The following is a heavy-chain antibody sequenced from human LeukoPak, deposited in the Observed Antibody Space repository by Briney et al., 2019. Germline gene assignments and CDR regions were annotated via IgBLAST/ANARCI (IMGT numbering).Heavy chain of an antibody. CDR1: GGTFSGYA. D-gene: IGHD1-20*01. CDR2: IIPIFGTA. Sequence: ASVKVSCKASGGTFSGYAISWVRQAPGQGLEWMGGIIPIFGTANYAQKFQGRVTITADESTSTAYMELSSLRSEDTAVYYCASGRYNWNPQEFDYWGQGTLVTVSS. J-gene: IGHJ4*02. CDR3: ASGRYNWNPQEFDY. V-gene: IGHV1-69*13.